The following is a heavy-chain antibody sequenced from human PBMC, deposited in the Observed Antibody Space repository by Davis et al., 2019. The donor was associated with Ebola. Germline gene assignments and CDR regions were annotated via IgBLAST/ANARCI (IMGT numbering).Heavy chain of an antibody. J-gene: IGHJ4*02. CDR3: ARDAGAVGDY. CDR2: IIPIFGTA. D-gene: IGHD1-26*01. Sequence: AASVKVSCKASGGTFSSYAISWVRQAPGQGLEWMGVIIPIFGTANYAQKFQGRVTITADKSTSTAYMELSSLRSEDTAVYYCARDAGAVGDYWGQGTLVTVSS. CDR1: GGTFSSYA. V-gene: IGHV1-69*06.